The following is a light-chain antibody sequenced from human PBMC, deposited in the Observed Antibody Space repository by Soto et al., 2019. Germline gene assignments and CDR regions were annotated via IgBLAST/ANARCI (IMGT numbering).Light chain of an antibody. CDR1: QRVGKY. J-gene: IGKJ5*01. Sequence: DIQMTQSPSSLSVSVGDRVTITCRASQRVGKYLAWFQQKPGRAPESLIYDISTLQSGVPSKFGGSGSGTDFNLTINSLQPEDSATYYCQQYHTYPRTFGQGTRLEIK. CDR2: DIS. V-gene: IGKV1-16*02. CDR3: QQYHTYPRT.